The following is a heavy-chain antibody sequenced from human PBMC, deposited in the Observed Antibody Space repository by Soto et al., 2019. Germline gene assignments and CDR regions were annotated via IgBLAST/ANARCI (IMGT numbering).Heavy chain of an antibody. Sequence: EVQLLESGGGLVQPGGSLSLSCAASGFIFNAYAMTWVRQAPGKGLEWVSAIGGSGGNRYYAASVKGRFTISRDNSKDTVDLQMNSLRVEDTAVYYCARVASDYINAVDHWGQGILVTVSS. CDR3: ARVASDYINAVDH. V-gene: IGHV3-23*01. J-gene: IGHJ4*02. CDR1: GFIFNAYA. D-gene: IGHD4-4*01. CDR2: IGGSGGNR.